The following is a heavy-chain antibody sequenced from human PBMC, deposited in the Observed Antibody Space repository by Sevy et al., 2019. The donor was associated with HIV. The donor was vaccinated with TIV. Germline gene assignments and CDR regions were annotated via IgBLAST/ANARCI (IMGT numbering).Heavy chain of an antibody. V-gene: IGHV4-34*01. CDR2: VNDSGST. J-gene: IGHJ4*02. Sequence: SETLSLTCAVYGGTFSGYYWSWICQPPGKGLEWIGEVNDSGSTNYNPSLKSRVTISVDTSKNQFSLKVRSVTAADTAVYYCARGRYSYDPFDYWGQGTLVTVSS. CDR1: GGTFSGYY. D-gene: IGHD5-18*01. CDR3: ARGRYSYDPFDY.